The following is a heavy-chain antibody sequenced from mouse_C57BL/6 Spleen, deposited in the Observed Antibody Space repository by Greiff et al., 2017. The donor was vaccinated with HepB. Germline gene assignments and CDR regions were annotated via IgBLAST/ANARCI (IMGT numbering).Heavy chain of an antibody. V-gene: IGHV1-63*01. Sequence: VQLVESGAELVRPGTSVKMSCKASGYTFTNYWIGWAKQRPGHGLEWIGDIYPGGGYTNYNEKFKGKATLTADKSSSTAYMQFSSLTSEDSAIYYCAREVTTGGDWYFDVWGTGTTVTVSS. CDR1: GYTFTNYW. CDR3: AREVTTGGDWYFDV. D-gene: IGHD2-2*01. CDR2: IYPGGGYT. J-gene: IGHJ1*03.